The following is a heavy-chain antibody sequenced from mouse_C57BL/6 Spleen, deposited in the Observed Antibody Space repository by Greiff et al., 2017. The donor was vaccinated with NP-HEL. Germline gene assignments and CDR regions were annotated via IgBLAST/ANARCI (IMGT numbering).Heavy chain of an antibody. CDR2: ISSGGSYT. Sequence: EVKLVESGGDLVKPGGSLTLSCAASGFTFSSYGMSWVRQTPDKRLEWVATISSGGSYTYYPDSVKGRFTISRDNAKNTLYLQMSSLKSEDTAMYYCARHKNDGYDVFDYWGQGTTLTVSS. CDR1: GFTFSSYG. CDR3: ARHKNDGYDVFDY. V-gene: IGHV5-6*01. J-gene: IGHJ2*01. D-gene: IGHD2-2*01.